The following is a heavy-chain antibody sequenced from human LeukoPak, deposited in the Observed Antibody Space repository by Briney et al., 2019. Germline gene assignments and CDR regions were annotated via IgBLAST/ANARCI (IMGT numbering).Heavy chain of an antibody. D-gene: IGHD2-15*01. J-gene: IGHJ4*02. CDR1: GGSISSGSYY. CDR3: ARGLYCSGGSCYFDY. V-gene: IGHV4-61*02. Sequence: PSETLSLTCTVSGGSISSGSYYWSWIRQPAGKGLEWIGRIYTSGSINYNPSLKSRVTISVDTSKNQFSLKLSSVTAADTAVYYCARGLYCSGGSCYFDYWGQGTLVTVSS. CDR2: IYTSGSI.